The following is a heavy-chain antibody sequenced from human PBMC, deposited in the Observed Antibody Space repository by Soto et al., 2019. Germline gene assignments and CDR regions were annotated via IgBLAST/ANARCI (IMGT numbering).Heavy chain of an antibody. CDR1: GYTFTNYW. V-gene: IGHV5-51*01. CDR2: IYPGDSDT. CDR3: AASIFYYGMDV. J-gene: IGHJ6*02. Sequence: DSLTISCKGSGYTFTNYWIGLVRQMPGKGLEWMGIIYPGDSDTKYNPSFQGQVTISADKSITTTYLQWSSLKASDTAIYYCAASIFYYGMDVWGQGTTVTVSS.